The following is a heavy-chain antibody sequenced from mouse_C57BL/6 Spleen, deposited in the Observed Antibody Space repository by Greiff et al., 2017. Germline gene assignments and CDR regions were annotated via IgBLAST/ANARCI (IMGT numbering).Heavy chain of an antibody. Sequence: QVQLKQPGAELVMPGASVKLSCKASGYTFTSYWMHWVKQRPGQGLEWIGEIDPSDSYTNYNQKFKGKSTLTVDKSSSTAYMQLSSLTSEDSAVYYCARYEYYGSSSFHYWGQGTTLTVSS. V-gene: IGHV1-69*01. CDR3: ARYEYYGSSSFHY. D-gene: IGHD1-1*01. CDR2: IDPSDSYT. J-gene: IGHJ2*01. CDR1: GYTFTSYW.